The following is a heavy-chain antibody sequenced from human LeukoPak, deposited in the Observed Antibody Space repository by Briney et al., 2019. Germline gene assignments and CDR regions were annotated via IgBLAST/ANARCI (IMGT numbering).Heavy chain of an antibody. V-gene: IGHV4-34*01. CDR2: INHSGST. Sequence: SETLSLTCAVYGGSFSGYYWSWIRQPPGKGLEWIGEINHSGSTNYNPSLKSRVTISVDTSENQFSLKLSSVTAADTAVYYCARNPHLGDTAMPLEVPHDYYYYGMDVWGQGTTVTVSS. D-gene: IGHD5-18*01. CDR3: ARNPHLGDTAMPLEVPHDYYYYGMDV. J-gene: IGHJ6*02. CDR1: GGSFSGYY.